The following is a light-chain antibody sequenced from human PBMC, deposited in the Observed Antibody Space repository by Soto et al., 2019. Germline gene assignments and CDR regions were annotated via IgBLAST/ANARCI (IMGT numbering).Light chain of an antibody. CDR1: SGHSSYA. CDR2: LNSDGSH. V-gene: IGLV4-69*01. Sequence: QLVLTQSPSASASLGASVKLTCTLSSGHSSYAIAWHQQQPEKGPRYLMKLNSDGSHSKGDGIPDRFSGSSSGAERYLTISSLQSEDEADYYCLSYTASSTFVFGTGTKLTVL. J-gene: IGLJ1*01. CDR3: LSYTASSTFV.